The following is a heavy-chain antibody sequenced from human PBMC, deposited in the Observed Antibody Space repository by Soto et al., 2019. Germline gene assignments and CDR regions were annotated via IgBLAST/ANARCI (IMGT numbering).Heavy chain of an antibody. J-gene: IGHJ4*02. V-gene: IGHV3-21*01. CDR1: GFTFSSYS. D-gene: IGHD6-19*01. CDR3: ARARYSSGWYFDY. Sequence: GGSLRLSCAASGFTFSSYSMFWVRQAPGKGLEWVSSISSGTSYIYYADSLKGRFTISRDNAKNALYLQMNSLKAEDTAVYYCARARYSSGWYFDYWGQGTLVTVSS. CDR2: ISSGTSYI.